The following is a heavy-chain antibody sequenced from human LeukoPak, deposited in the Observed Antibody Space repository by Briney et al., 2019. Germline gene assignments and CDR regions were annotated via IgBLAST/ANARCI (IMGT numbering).Heavy chain of an antibody. V-gene: IGHV3-74*01. J-gene: IGHJ4*02. D-gene: IGHD2/OR15-2a*01. CDR1: GFTFSRYW. Sequence: GGSLRLSCAASGFTFSRYWMHWVRQAPGKGLVWVSRINRDGSRTNYADSVKGRFTISRDNAKNTLYLQMSSPRAEDTAVYYCSSQVIAGAGSSAYWGQGTLVTVSS. CDR3: SSQVIAGAGSSAY. CDR2: INRDGSRT.